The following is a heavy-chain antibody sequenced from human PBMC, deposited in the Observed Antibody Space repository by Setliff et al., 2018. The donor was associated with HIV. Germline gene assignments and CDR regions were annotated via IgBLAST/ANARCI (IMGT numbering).Heavy chain of an antibody. V-gene: IGHV1-69*13. J-gene: IGHJ5*02. CDR1: GGTLSNYG. D-gene: IGHD6-13*01. Sequence: GASVKVSCKVSGGTLSNYGITWVRQAPGQELEWMGEVIPLLSTTNYGQKFQGRVTITADESTKTVYMELSSLTSEDTAVYYCARGEQRLVQMGYYLDTWGQGTLVTVSS. CDR3: ARGEQRLVQMGYYLDT. CDR2: VIPLLSTT.